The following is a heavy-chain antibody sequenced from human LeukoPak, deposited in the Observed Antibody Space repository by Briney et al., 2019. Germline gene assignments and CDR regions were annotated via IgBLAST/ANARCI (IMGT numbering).Heavy chain of an antibody. V-gene: IGHV1-46*01. CDR3: ARPLFCAFDNCGYWLDP. D-gene: IGHD1-20*01. CDR1: GYTFTKYL. Sequence: ASVKVSCKTSGYTFTKYLIHWGRQAPGQGLEWVGTINPNGDATNYAPRLQGRLTLTQDTSTSTVYMELRGLTPDDTAVYYCARPLFCAFDNCGYWLDPWGPGTLVTVSS. J-gene: IGHJ5*02. CDR2: INPNGDAT.